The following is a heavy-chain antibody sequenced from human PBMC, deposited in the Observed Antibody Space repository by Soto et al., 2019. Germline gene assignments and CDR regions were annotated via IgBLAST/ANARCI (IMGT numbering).Heavy chain of an antibody. V-gene: IGHV1-2*04. Sequence: ASVKVSCKASGYTFTGYYVHWVRQAPGQGLEWMGWINPNSGGTNYAQKFQGWVTMTRGTSISTAYMELSRLRSDDTAVYYCAREFDSERNWFDPWGQGTMVTVSS. D-gene: IGHD3-22*01. CDR2: INPNSGGT. CDR1: GYTFTGYY. CDR3: AREFDSERNWFDP. J-gene: IGHJ5*02.